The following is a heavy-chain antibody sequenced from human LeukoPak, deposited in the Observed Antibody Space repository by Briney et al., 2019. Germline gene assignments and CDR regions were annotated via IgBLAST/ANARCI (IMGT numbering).Heavy chain of an antibody. CDR1: GGSISSSSYY. J-gene: IGHJ5*02. D-gene: IGHD5-18*01. V-gene: IGHV4-39*01. Sequence: PSETLSLTCTVSGGSISSSSYYWGWIRQPPGKGLEWIGSIYYSGSTYYNPSLKSRVTIPVDTSKNQFSLKLSSVTAADTAVYYCASLAYSYGFLNWFDPWGQGTLVTVSS. CDR3: ASLAYSYGFLNWFDP. CDR2: IYYSGST.